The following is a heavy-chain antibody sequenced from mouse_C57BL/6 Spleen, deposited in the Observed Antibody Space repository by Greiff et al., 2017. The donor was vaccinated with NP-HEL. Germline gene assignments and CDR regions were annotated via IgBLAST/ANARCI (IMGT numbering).Heavy chain of an antibody. V-gene: IGHV5-16*01. CDR2: INYDGSST. D-gene: IGHD3-2*02. J-gene: IGHJ2*01. CDR3: ARDSSGFDY. Sequence: EVQLVESEGGLVQPGSSMKLSCTASGFTFSDYYMAWVRQVPEKGLEWVANINYDGSSTYYLDSLKSRFTISRDNAKNILYLQMSSLKSEDTATYYCARDSSGFDYWGQGTTLTVSS. CDR1: GFTFSDYY.